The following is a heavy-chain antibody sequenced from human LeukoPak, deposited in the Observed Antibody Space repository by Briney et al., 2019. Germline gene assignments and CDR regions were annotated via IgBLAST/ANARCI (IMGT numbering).Heavy chain of an antibody. D-gene: IGHD2-15*01. CDR2: ISPSGGIT. V-gene: IGHV3-23*01. Sequence: PGGSLRPSCAASGFTFSSHGMNWVRQAPGKGLEWVSGISPSGGITYYTDSVKGRFTISRDNSKNTVSLQMNSLRAEDTAVYYCARFSVVAATHDYWGQGTLVTVSS. CDR1: GFTFSSHG. CDR3: ARFSVVAATHDY. J-gene: IGHJ4*02.